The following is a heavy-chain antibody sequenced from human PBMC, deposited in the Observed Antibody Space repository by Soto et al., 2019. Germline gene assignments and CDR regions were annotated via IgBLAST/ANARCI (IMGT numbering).Heavy chain of an antibody. V-gene: IGHV3-33*01. Sequence: GGSLRLSCAASGFTFSSYGMHWVRQAPGKGLEWVAVIWYDGSNKYYADSVKGRFTISRDNSKNTLYLQMNSLRAEDTAVYYCARDRGYSGSYFYYYGMDVWGQGTTVTVSS. D-gene: IGHD1-26*01. CDR3: ARDRGYSGSYFYYYGMDV. CDR2: IWYDGSNK. J-gene: IGHJ6*02. CDR1: GFTFSSYG.